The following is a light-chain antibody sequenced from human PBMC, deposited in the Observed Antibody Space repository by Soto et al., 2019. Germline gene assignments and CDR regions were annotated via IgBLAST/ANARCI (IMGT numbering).Light chain of an antibody. CDR3: TSYTSYSTLDV. CDR1: SSDVGGYNY. J-gene: IGLJ1*01. V-gene: IGLV2-14*01. CDR2: EVS. Sequence: QSALTQPASVSGSPGQSITISCTGTSSDVGGYNYVSWYQQHPDKAPKLMIYEVSNRPSGVSNRFSGSKSGLTASLTISGLQSEDEADYFCTSYTSYSTLDVFGTGTK.